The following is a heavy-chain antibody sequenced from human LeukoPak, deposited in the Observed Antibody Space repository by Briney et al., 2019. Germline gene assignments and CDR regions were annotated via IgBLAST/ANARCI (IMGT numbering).Heavy chain of an antibody. V-gene: IGHV4-34*01. CDR1: GGSFSGYY. D-gene: IGHD2-2*03. Sequence: PSETLSLTCAVYGGSFSGYYWSWIRQPPGKGLEWIGEINHSGSTNYNPSLKSRVTISVDTSKNQFSLSLSSVTAADTAVYYCARGVPGYCSSTSCYLGSNYYYYYYMDVWGKGTTVTVSS. CDR2: INHSGST. J-gene: IGHJ6*03. CDR3: ARGVPGYCSSTSCYLGSNYYYYYYMDV.